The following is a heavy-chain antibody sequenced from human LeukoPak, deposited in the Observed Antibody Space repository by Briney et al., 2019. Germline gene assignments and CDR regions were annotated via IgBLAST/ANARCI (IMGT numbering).Heavy chain of an antibody. CDR1: GFTFSSYS. CDR3: ARSPTRTPVGARNWFDP. D-gene: IGHD1-26*01. CDR2: ISSSSSYI. V-gene: IGHV3-21*01. J-gene: IGHJ5*02. Sequence: GGSLRLSCAASGFTFSSYSMNWVRQAPGKGLEWVSSISSSSSYIYYADSVKGRFTISRDNAKNSLYLQMNSLRAEDTAVYYCARSPTRTPVGARNWFDPWGQGTLVTVSS.